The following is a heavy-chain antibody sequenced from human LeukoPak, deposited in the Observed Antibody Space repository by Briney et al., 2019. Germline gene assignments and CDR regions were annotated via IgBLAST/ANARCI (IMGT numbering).Heavy chain of an antibody. CDR1: GFTFSSYW. V-gene: IGHV3-7*01. CDR2: IKQDGSEN. CDR3: ARCGYSYGYGFDY. Sequence: PGGSLRLSCAASGFTFSSYWMSWVRQAPGKGLEWVANIKQDGSENYYVDSVKGRFTISRDNAKNSLYLQMNSLRAEDTAVYYCARCGYSYGYGFDYWGQGTLVTVSS. D-gene: IGHD5-18*01. J-gene: IGHJ4*02.